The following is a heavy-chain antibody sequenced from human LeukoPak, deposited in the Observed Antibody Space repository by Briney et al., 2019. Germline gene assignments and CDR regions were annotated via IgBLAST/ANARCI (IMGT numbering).Heavy chain of an antibody. CDR1: GYTFTDHG. D-gene: IGHD2-2*02. V-gene: IGHV1-18*01. Sequence: ASVKVSCKASGYTFTDHGINWVRQAPGQGLEWMGWISAYNGNTNYAQRLQGRVTMTTDTSTSTAYMELRSLRSDDTAVYYCAREVPAAIDYYNYMDVWGKGTTVTVSS. CDR2: ISAYNGNT. J-gene: IGHJ6*03. CDR3: AREVPAAIDYYNYMDV.